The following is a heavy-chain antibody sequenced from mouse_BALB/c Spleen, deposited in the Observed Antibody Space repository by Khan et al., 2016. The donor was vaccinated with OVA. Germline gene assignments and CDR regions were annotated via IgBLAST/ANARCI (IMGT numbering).Heavy chain of an antibody. J-gene: IGHJ4*01. V-gene: IGHV1-4*01. Sequence: QVQLKQSGAELARPGASVRMSCKASGYTFTSNTMHWIKQRPGQGLEWIGYINPRSGYTNYNQNFKDKATLTADKSSSTAYMQLSSLTSEDSSVYYCARRTTGYTMASWGQGTSVTVSS. D-gene: IGHD2-14*01. CDR2: INPRSGYT. CDR1: GYTFTSNT. CDR3: ARRTTGYTMAS.